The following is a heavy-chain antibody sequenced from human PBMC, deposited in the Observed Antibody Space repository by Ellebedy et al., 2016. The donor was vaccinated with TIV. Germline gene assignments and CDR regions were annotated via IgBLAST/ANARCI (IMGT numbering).Heavy chain of an antibody. CDR3: ARDLPDWNPQFDP. CDR2: INQDGSAK. CDR1: GFTFSRNW. V-gene: IGHV3-7*01. D-gene: IGHD1-1*01. J-gene: IGHJ5*02. Sequence: PGGSLRLSCAASGFTFSRNWMSWVRQAPGKGLEWVANINQDGSAKYYVDSVKGRFTISRDNAKNSLYLQMNSLRAEDTAVYYCARDLPDWNPQFDPWGQGTLVTVSS.